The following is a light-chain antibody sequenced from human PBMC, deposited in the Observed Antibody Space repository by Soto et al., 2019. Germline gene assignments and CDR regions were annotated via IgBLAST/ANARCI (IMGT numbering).Light chain of an antibody. CDR2: EVS. V-gene: IGLV2-14*01. CDR1: STDIGTYNY. CDR3: SSYTSSSTYV. J-gene: IGLJ1*01. Sequence: QSVLTQPASVSGSPGQSITISCIGTSTDIGTYNYVAWYQHHPGKAPKLMIYEVSDRPSGVSNRFSGSKSGNTASLTISGLQAEDEADYYCSSYTSSSTYVFGTGTKVTVL.